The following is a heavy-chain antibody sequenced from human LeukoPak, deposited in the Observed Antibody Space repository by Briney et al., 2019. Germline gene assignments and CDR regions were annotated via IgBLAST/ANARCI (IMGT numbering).Heavy chain of an antibody. V-gene: IGHV4-34*01. CDR1: GGSFSGCY. CDR3: ARGALSSTSI. D-gene: IGHD2-2*01. Sequence: KPSETLSLTCAVYGGSFSGCYWSWIRQPPGKGLEWIGEINHSGSTNYNPSLKSRVTISVDTSKNQFSLKLSSVTAADTAVYYCARGALSSTSIWGQGTMVTVSS. J-gene: IGHJ3*02. CDR2: INHSGST.